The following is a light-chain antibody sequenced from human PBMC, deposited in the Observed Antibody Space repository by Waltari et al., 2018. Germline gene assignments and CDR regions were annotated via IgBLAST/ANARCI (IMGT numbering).Light chain of an antibody. CDR1: SSDVGGYNY. V-gene: IGLV2-14*01. CDR3: SSYTSSTYPVV. Sequence: QSALTQPASVSGSPGQSVTISCTGTSSDVGGYNYVSWYQQHPGNAPKLMIYEVTHRPSGVSNRFSGSKSGNTASLTISGLQAEDEADDYCSSYTSSTYPVVFGGGTKLTVL. CDR2: EVT. J-gene: IGLJ2*01.